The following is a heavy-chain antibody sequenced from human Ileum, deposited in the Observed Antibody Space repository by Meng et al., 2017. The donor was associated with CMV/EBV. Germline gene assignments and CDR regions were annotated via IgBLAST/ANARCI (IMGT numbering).Heavy chain of an antibody. CDR3: ARGSGSYYDY. Sequence: LSCAASGFSFSSYRMYWVRQAPGKGLEWVSSISTGSSYIFYADSVKGRFTISRDNAKSSLYLQMDSLRVEDTAVYYCARGSGSYYDYWGQGTLVTVSS. J-gene: IGHJ4*02. CDR1: GFSFSSYR. CDR2: ISTGSSYI. V-gene: IGHV3-21*01. D-gene: IGHD1-26*01.